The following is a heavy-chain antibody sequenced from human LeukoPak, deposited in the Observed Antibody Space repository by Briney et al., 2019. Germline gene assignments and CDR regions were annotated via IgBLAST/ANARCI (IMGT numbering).Heavy chain of an antibody. V-gene: IGHV4-38-2*02. J-gene: IGHJ4*02. CDR3: ARGGRYCSSTSCYTFDY. CDR2: IYHSGST. D-gene: IGHD2-2*01. CDR1: GYSISSGYY. Sequence: SETLSLTCTVSGYSISSGYYWGWIRQPPGKGLEWIGSIYHSGSTYYNPSLKSRVTISVDTSKNQFSLKLSSVTAADTAVYYCARGGRYCSSTSCYTFDYWGQGTLVTVSS.